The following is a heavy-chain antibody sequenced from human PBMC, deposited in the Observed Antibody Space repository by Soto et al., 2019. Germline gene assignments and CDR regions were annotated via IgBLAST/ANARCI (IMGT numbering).Heavy chain of an antibody. Sequence: QVQLVESGGGVVQPGRSLRLSCAASGFTFSSYAMHWVRQAPGKGLEWVAAISYDGGNKYYPDSLKGRFTISRDNSKTTLYLHMNSLRAEDTAVYYGAKDLVVLVTPYYGMDVWGQGTTVTVSS. J-gene: IGHJ6*02. CDR2: ISYDGGNK. CDR3: AKDLVVLVTPYYGMDV. D-gene: IGHD3-22*01. CDR1: GFTFSSYA. V-gene: IGHV3-30*18.